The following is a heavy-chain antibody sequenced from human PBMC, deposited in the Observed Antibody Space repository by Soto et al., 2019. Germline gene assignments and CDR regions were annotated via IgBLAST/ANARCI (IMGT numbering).Heavy chain of an antibody. V-gene: IGHV4-31*03. CDR2: IYYSGST. D-gene: IGHD1-1*01. CDR1: GGPISSGGYY. Sequence: SETLSLTCTVSGGPISSGGYYWSWIRQHPGKGLEWIGYIYYSGSTYYNPSLKSRVTISVDTSKNQFSLQLSSVTVADTAVYYCATSYGSAWYTYWGQGTQVTVSS. J-gene: IGHJ4*02. CDR3: ATSYGSAWYTY.